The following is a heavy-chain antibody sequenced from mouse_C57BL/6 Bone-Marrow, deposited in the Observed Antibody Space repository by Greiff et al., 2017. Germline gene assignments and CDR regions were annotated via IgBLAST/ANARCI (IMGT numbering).Heavy chain of an antibody. CDR3: ASDYGSSSFAY. D-gene: IGHD1-1*01. CDR2: IDPSDSET. J-gene: IGHJ3*01. V-gene: IGHV1-52*01. Sequence: VQLQQPGAELVRPGSSVKLSCKASGYTFTSYWMHWVKQRPIQGLEWIGNIDPSDSETHYNQKFKDKATLTVDKSSSTAYMQLSSLTSEDSAVYYCASDYGSSSFAYWGQGTLVTVSA. CDR1: GYTFTSYW.